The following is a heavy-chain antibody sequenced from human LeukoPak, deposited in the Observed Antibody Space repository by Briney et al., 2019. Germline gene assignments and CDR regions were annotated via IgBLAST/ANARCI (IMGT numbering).Heavy chain of an antibody. D-gene: IGHD2/OR15-2a*01. CDR3: ARDYPTSGIVTIFDY. J-gene: IGHJ4*02. Sequence: PGGSLRLSCASSGFTFNNYAMTWVRQAPGKGLEWVSSITASGGSTYCADSVKGRFTISRDSSKNTLYLQMSSLRAEDTAVYYCARDYPTSGIVTIFDYWGQGTLVTVSS. CDR1: GFTFNNYA. V-gene: IGHV3-23*01. CDR2: ITASGGST.